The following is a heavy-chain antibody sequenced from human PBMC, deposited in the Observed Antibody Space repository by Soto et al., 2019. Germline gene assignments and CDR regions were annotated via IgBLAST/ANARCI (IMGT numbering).Heavy chain of an antibody. Sequence: GGSLRLSCAASGFTFSSYAMHWVRQAPGKGLEWVAVISYDGSNKYYADSVKGRFTISRDNSKNTLYLQMNSLRDEDTALYYCERDSVDTAMAPTWEIDYWGQGTLVTVSS. J-gene: IGHJ4*02. D-gene: IGHD5-18*01. V-gene: IGHV3-30*04. CDR3: ERDSVDTAMAPTWEIDY. CDR2: ISYDGSNK. CDR1: GFTFSSYA.